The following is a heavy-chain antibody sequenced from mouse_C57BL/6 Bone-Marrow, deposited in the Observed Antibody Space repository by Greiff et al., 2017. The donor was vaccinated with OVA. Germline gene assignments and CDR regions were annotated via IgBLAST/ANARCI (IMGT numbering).Heavy chain of an antibody. CDR2: IDPSDSYT. CDR3: ARALRGYPDY. Sequence: VQLVESGAELVMPGASVKLSCKASGYTFTSYWMHWVKQRPGQGLEWIGEIDPSDSYTNYNQKFKGKSTLTVDKSSSTAYMQLSSLTSEDSAVYYCARALRGYPDYWGQGTTLTVSS. D-gene: IGHD2-14*01. J-gene: IGHJ2*01. V-gene: IGHV1-69*01. CDR1: GYTFTSYW.